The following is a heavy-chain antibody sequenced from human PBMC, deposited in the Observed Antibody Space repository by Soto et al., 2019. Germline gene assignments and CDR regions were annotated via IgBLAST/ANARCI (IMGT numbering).Heavy chain of an antibody. J-gene: IGHJ4*02. CDR2: INAGNGNT. CDR3: ARAPINPKWGVTMFDY. V-gene: IGHV1-3*01. CDR1: GFTFTSHA. Sequence: QVHLVQSATEVKRPGASVKVSCQTSGFTFTSHAIQWVRQAPGQRPEWLGWINAGNGNTKYSRRFQGMITITRDTAASTAYMELDSLTSEDTALFYCARAPINPKWGVTMFDYWGQGTLVTVSS. D-gene: IGHD7-27*01.